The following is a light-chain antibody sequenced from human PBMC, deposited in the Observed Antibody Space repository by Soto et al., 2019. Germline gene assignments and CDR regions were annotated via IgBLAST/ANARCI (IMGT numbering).Light chain of an antibody. CDR2: GAS. Sequence: EIVMTQSPATLSVSPGERATLSCRASQSVSQSVTTNLAWYQQKPGQAPRLLIYGASTRATGIPARFSGSGSGTEFTLTISSLQSEDFAVYYCQQYNNWTFGQGTKVDIK. CDR1: QSVSQSVTTN. J-gene: IGKJ1*01. CDR3: QQYNNWT. V-gene: IGKV3-15*01.